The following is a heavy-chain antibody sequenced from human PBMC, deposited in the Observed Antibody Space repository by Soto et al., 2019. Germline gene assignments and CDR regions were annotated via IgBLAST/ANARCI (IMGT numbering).Heavy chain of an antibody. CDR1: GYTFTSYG. CDR2: ISAYNGNT. Sequence: ASVKVSCKASGYTFTSYGISWVRQAPGQGLEWMGWISAYNGNTNYAQKLQGRVTMTTDTSTSTAYMELRSLRSDDTAVYYCARDRAGPAGTWSFYYYGMDVWGQGTTVTVSS. D-gene: IGHD6-13*01. V-gene: IGHV1-18*01. CDR3: ARDRAGPAGTWSFYYYGMDV. J-gene: IGHJ6*02.